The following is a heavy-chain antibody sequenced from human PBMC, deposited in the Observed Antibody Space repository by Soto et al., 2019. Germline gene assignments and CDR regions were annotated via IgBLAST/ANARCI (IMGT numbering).Heavy chain of an antibody. J-gene: IGHJ6*03. CDR2: IKSKTDGGTT. Sequence: PGGSLRLSCAASGFTFSNAWMSGVRQAPWKGLEWVGRIKSKTDGGTTDYAAPVKGRFTISRDDSKNTLYLQMNSLKTEDTAVYYCTTDDFWSGYFTNYYYYYCMDVWGKGTTVTVSS. D-gene: IGHD3-3*01. CDR3: TTDDFWSGYFTNYYYYYCMDV. CDR1: GFTFSNAW. V-gene: IGHV3-15*01.